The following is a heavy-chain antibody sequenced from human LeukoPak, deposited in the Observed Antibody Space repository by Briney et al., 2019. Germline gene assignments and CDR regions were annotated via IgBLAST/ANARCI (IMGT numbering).Heavy chain of an antibody. J-gene: IGHJ5*02. CDR3: ARGPGLTAILNWFDP. Sequence: SVKVSCKASGYTFSGYYMHWVRQAPGQGLEWMGWINPKSGGTNYAQKFQGRVTMTRDTSISTVYMELSRLRSDDTAVYNCARGPGLTAILNWFDPWGQGTLVTVSS. V-gene: IGHV1-2*02. CDR2: INPKSGGT. CDR1: GYTFSGYY. D-gene: IGHD1-14*01.